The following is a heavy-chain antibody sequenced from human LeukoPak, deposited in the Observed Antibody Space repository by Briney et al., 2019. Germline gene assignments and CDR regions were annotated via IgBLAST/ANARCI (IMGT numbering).Heavy chain of an antibody. Sequence: PWRPLRLSCTASGFTSGDYAMSWVRQAPGKGLEWIGFIRSKIYGEATEYAASVRGRFRISRDDSKSIDYMQMNSLKTEDTAVYYCTRFYSESISWALDYWGQGTLVTVSS. D-gene: IGHD6-13*01. J-gene: IGHJ4*02. V-gene: IGHV3-49*04. CDR2: IRSKIYGEAT. CDR3: TRFYSESISWALDY. CDR1: GFTSGDYA.